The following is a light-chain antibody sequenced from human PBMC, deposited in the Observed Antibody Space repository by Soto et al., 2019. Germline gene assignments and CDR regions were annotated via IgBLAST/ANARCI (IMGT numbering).Light chain of an antibody. CDR3: MQALQSPPT. CDR2: LGS. Sequence: DIVMTQSPPSLPVTPGEAASISCRSSQSLLHSNGYNNLDWYLQKPGQSPQTLIYLGSYRASGVPDRFSGSVSGTQFTLKITGVEAEDVGVYYCMQALQSPPTFGQGTKLEI. V-gene: IGKV2-28*01. J-gene: IGKJ2*01. CDR1: QSLLHSNGYNN.